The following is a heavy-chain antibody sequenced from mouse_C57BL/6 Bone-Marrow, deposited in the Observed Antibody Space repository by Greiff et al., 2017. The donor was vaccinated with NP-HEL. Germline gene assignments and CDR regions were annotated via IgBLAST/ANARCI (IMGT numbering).Heavy chain of an antibody. Sequence: VQLQQPGAELVKPGASVKMSCKASGYTFTSYWITWVKQRPGQGLEWIGDIYPGSGSTNYNEKFKSKATLTVDTSSSTAYMQLSSLTSEDSAVYYCARWGQGRRNYAMDYWGQGTSVTVSS. CDR2: IYPGSGST. V-gene: IGHV1-55*01. CDR1: GYTFTSYW. J-gene: IGHJ4*01. D-gene: IGHD3-3*01. CDR3: ARWGQGRRNYAMDY.